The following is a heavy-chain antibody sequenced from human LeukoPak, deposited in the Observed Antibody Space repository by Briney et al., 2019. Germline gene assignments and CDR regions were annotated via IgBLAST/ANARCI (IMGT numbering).Heavy chain of an antibody. D-gene: IGHD3-22*01. CDR1: GFTFSSYA. CDR2: ISGSGGST. V-gene: IGHV3-23*01. J-gene: IGHJ4*02. CDR3: AKAETYYYDSSGYLVDY. Sequence: GGSLRLSCAASGFTFSSYAMSWVRQAPGKGLEWVSAISGSGGSTYYADCVKGRFTISRDNSKNTLYLQMNSLRAEDTAVYYCAKAETYYYDSSGYLVDYWGQGTLVTVSS.